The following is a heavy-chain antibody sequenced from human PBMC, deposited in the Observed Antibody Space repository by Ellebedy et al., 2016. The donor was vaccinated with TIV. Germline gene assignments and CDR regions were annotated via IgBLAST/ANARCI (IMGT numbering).Heavy chain of an antibody. V-gene: IGHV3-23*01. CDR2: TSSGGATT. J-gene: IGHJ4*02. CDR3: AKDLAAGTPLRLDY. CDR1: GFTFSNYA. D-gene: IGHD1-1*01. Sequence: GEPLKISCAASGFTFSNYAMSWVRQAPGKGLEWVSGTSSGGATTYYADSVKGRFTISRDNSKNTLYLQMNSLRAEDTAVYYCAKDLAAGTPLRLDYWGQGTLVTVSS.